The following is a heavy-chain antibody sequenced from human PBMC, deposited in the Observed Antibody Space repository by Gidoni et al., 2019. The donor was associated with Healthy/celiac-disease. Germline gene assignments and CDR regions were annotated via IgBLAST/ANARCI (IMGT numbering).Heavy chain of an antibody. D-gene: IGHD3-10*01. V-gene: IGHV3-33*01. CDR1: GFTFSSYG. J-gene: IGHJ3*02. CDR2: IWYDGSNK. Sequence: QVQLVESGGGVVQPGRSLRPSCAASGFTFSSYGVHWGRQAPGKGLEWVAVIWYDGSNKYYADSVKGRFTISRDNSKNTLYLQMNSLRAEDTAVYYCARDFVRVRGAGLLFDIWGQGTMVTVSS. CDR3: ARDFVRVRGAGLLFDI.